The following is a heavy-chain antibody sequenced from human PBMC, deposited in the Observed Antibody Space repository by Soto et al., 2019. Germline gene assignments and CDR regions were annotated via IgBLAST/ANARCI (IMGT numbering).Heavy chain of an antibody. Sequence: SVKVSCKASGGTFSSYAISWVRQAPGQGLEWMGGIIPIFGTANYAQKFQGGVTITADESTSTAYMELSSLRSEDTAVYYCARGTGTTRPYYYYGMDVWGQGTTVTVSS. CDR1: GGTFSSYA. D-gene: IGHD1-1*01. V-gene: IGHV1-69*13. CDR2: IIPIFGTA. J-gene: IGHJ6*02. CDR3: ARGTGTTRPYYYYGMDV.